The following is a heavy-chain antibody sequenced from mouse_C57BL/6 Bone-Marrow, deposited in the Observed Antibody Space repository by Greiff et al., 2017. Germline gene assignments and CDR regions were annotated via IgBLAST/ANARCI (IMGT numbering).Heavy chain of an antibody. D-gene: IGHD1-1*01. V-gene: IGHV1-7*01. CDR3: ARLLRGSSYYFDY. J-gene: IGHJ2*01. CDR1: GYTFTSYW. CDR2: INPSSGYT. Sequence: QVHVKQSGAELAKPGASVKLSCKASGYTFTSYWMHWVKQRPGQGLEWIGYINPSSGYTKYNQKFKDKATLTADKSSSTAYMQLSSLTYEDSAVYYCARLLRGSSYYFDYWGQGTTLTVSS.